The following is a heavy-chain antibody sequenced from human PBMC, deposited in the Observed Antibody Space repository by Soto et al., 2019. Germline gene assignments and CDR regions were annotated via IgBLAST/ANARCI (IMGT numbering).Heavy chain of an antibody. CDR2: IIPIFGTA. V-gene: IGHV1-69*13. D-gene: IGHD2-15*01. CDR1: GGTFSSYA. CDR3: ARDSSPYCSGGSCYGPFDY. J-gene: IGHJ4*02. Sequence: SVKVSCKASGGTFSSYAISWVRQAPGQGLEWMGGIIPIFGTANYAQKFQGRVTITADESTSTAYMELSSLRSEETAVYYCARDSSPYCSGGSCYGPFDYWGQGTLVTVSS.